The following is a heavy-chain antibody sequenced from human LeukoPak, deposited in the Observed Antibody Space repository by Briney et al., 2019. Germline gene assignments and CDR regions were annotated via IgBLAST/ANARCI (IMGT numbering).Heavy chain of an antibody. D-gene: IGHD2-15*01. CDR2: IYYSGST. CDR1: GGSISSSSYY. J-gene: IGHJ6*02. V-gene: IGHV4-39*01. CDR3: ARHDMTYYYYGMDV. Sequence: SETLSLTCTVSGGSISSSSYYWGWIRQPPGKGLEWIGSIYYSGSTYYNPSLKSRVTISVDTSKHQFSLKLSSVTAADTAVYYCARHDMTYYYYGMDVWGQGTTVTVSS.